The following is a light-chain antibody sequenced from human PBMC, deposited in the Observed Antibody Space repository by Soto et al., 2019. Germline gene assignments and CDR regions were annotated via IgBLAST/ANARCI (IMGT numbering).Light chain of an antibody. CDR3: QQRSSPIT. CDR2: DAS. CDR1: QSVSSY. V-gene: IGKV3-11*01. Sequence: EIVLTQSPATLSLSPGERATLSCRASQSVSSYLAWYQQKPGQAPRLLIYDASNRATGIPARFSGSGSGIDFTLTISSLEPEDFAVYYCQQRSSPITFGQGTRLEIK. J-gene: IGKJ5*01.